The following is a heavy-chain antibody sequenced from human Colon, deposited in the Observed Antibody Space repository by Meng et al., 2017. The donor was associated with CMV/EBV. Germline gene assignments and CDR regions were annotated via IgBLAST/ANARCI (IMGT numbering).Heavy chain of an antibody. CDR2: ISYDGSNK. V-gene: IGHV3-30*04. Sequence: SFAASGCTFRRLSLPWVRQAPGKGLEWVSVISYDGSNKFYADSVKGRFTVSRDNSKNTLYLQMNGLRAEDTAVYYCAKDVAAQFYFDYWGQGTLVTVSS. D-gene: IGHD6-6*01. CDR3: AKDVAAQFYFDY. J-gene: IGHJ4*02. CDR1: GCTFRRLS.